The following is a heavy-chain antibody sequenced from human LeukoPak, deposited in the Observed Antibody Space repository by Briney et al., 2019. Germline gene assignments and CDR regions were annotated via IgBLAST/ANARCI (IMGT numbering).Heavy chain of an antibody. D-gene: IGHD3-16*02. V-gene: IGHV4-59*01. CDR3: ARDRAPMITFGGVIVERAYMDV. Sequence: PSETLSLTCTVSGGSISSYYRSWIRQPPGKGLEWIWYIYYSGSTNYNPSLKSRVTISVDTSKNQFSLKLSSVTAADTAVYYCARDRAPMITFGGVIVERAYMDVWGKGTTVTISS. CDR1: GGSISSYY. CDR2: IYYSGST. J-gene: IGHJ6*03.